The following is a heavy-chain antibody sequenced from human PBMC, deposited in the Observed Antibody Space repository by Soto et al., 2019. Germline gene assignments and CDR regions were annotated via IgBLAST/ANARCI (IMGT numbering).Heavy chain of an antibody. CDR1: GYTFTSYY. J-gene: IGHJ6*02. D-gene: IGHD3-22*01. V-gene: IGHV1-46*01. Sequence: ASVKVSCKASGYTFTSYYMHWVRQAPGQGLEWMGIINPSGGSTSYAQKFQGRVTMTRDTSTNTVYMELSSLRSEDTAVYYCARDLTYYDSSGHGPYGMDVWGQGTTVTVSS. CDR2: INPSGGST. CDR3: ARDLTYYDSSGHGPYGMDV.